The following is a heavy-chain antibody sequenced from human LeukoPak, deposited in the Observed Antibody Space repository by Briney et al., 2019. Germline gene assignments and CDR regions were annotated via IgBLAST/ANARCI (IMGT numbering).Heavy chain of an antibody. CDR1: GGSISSGSYY. CDR2: IYTSGST. V-gene: IGHV4-61*02. Sequence: SETLSLTCTVSGGSISSGSYYWSWIRQPAGKGLEWIGRIYTSGSTNYNPSLKSRVTISVDTSKNQFSLKPSSVTAADTAVYYCASNRIAAAHGGYYYYMDVWGKGTTVTISS. CDR3: ASNRIAAAHGGYYYYMDV. D-gene: IGHD6-13*01. J-gene: IGHJ6*03.